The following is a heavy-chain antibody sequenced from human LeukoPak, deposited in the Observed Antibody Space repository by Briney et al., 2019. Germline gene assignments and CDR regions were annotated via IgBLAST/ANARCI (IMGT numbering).Heavy chain of an antibody. D-gene: IGHD3-3*01. CDR3: ARGGNYDFWSGYLTNNWFDP. Sequence: PGGSLRLSCAASGFTFSSYSMNWVRQAPGKRLEWVSSISSSSSYIYYADSVKGRFTISRDNAKNSLYLQMNSLRAEDTAVYYCARGGNYDFWSGYLTNNWFDPWGQGTLVTVSS. V-gene: IGHV3-21*01. J-gene: IGHJ5*02. CDR1: GFTFSSYS. CDR2: ISSSSSYI.